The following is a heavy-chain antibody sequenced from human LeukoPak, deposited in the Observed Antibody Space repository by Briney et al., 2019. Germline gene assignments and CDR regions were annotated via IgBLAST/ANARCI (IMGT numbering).Heavy chain of an antibody. D-gene: IGHD1-26*01. Sequence: GGSLRLSCAASGFTFDDYAMHWVRQAPGKGLEWVSGISWNSGSIGYADSVKGRFTISRDNSKNTLYLQMNSLRAEDTAVYYCARDPTRPLYSGSYSSKYFDYWGQGTLVSVSS. V-gene: IGHV3-9*01. CDR2: ISWNSGSI. J-gene: IGHJ4*02. CDR3: ARDPTRPLYSGSYSSKYFDY. CDR1: GFTFDDYA.